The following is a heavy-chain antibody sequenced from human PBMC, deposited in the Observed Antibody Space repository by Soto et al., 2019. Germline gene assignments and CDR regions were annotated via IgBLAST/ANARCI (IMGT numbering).Heavy chain of an antibody. J-gene: IGHJ5*02. CDR1: GFTFSSYG. V-gene: IGHV3-30*18. Sequence: QVQLVESGGGVVQPGRSLRLSCAASGFTFSSYGMHWVRQAPGKGLEWVAVISYDGSNKYYADSVKGRFTISRDNSKNTLNLQMNSLRAEDTAVYYCAKGQQQLVRGWFDPWGQGTLVTVSS. CDR3: AKGQQQLVRGWFDP. D-gene: IGHD6-13*01. CDR2: ISYDGSNK.